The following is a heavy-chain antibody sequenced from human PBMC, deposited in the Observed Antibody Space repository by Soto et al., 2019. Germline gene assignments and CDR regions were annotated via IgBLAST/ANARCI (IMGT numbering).Heavy chain of an antibody. D-gene: IGHD6-19*01. CDR3: ARDRLAAVTGTSAYGLDV. CDR2: IWYDGSNK. CDR1: RFTFSSYC. J-gene: IGHJ6*02. V-gene: IGHV3-33*01. Sequence: PGGSLRLSSAASRFTFSSYCMHWVRETPGKELEWVSFIWYDGSNKHYDAPVKDRFPIPSDNSKNTLFMQMNSLRAEDTAVYYCARDRLAAVTGTSAYGLDVWGRGTTVTVCS.